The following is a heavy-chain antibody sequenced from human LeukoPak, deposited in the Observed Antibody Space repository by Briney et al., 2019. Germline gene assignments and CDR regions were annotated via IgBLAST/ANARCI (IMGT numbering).Heavy chain of an antibody. CDR1: GFTFSSYW. V-gene: IGHV3-74*01. CDR3: TRGRPHGNDY. Sequence: GSLRLSCAASGFTFSSYWMNWVRQAPGKGLVWVSRIASDGSSTTYANSVKGRFSISRDNAKNTLYLQMNSLRVEDTAVYYCTRGRPHGNDYWGQGTLVTVSS. CDR2: IASDGSST. J-gene: IGHJ4*02. D-gene: IGHD4-23*01.